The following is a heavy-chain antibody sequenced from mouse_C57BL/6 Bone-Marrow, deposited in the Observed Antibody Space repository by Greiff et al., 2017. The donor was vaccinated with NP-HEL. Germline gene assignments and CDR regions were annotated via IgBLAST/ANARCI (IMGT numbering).Heavy chain of an antibody. Sequence: QVQLQQPGAELVKPGASVKLSCKASGYTFTSYWMHWVKQRPGQGLEWIGMIHPNSGSTNYNEKFKSKATLTVDKSSSTAYMQLSSLTSEDSAVYYCARSGIYYGYDVGIAYWGQGTLVTVSA. J-gene: IGHJ3*01. V-gene: IGHV1-64*01. CDR3: ARSGIYYGYDVGIAY. CDR1: GYTFTSYW. D-gene: IGHD2-2*01. CDR2: IHPNSGST.